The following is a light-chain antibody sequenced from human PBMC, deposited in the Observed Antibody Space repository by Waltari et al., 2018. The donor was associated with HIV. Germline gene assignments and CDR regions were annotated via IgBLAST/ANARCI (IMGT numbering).Light chain of an antibody. Sequence: QSVLTQTPSMSRPPGQRVFLAWSGSRSNIGNNFIYWLQQVSGRAPKLIIYNIDQRPSGVPARFSAAKSGSSASLAITGLQSDDEAVYFCASRDDNLSHWVFGGGTKLTV. CDR2: NID. V-gene: IGLV1-47*02. J-gene: IGLJ3*02. CDR3: ASRDDNLSHWV. CDR1: RSNIGNNF.